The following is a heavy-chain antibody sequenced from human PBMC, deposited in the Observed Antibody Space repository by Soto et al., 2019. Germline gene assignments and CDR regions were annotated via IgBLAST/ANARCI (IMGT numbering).Heavy chain of an antibody. D-gene: IGHD4-17*01. J-gene: IGHJ4*02. CDR1: GFTLSNNA. CDR2: ISGSADST. Sequence: GGSLRLSCAASGFTLSNNAVSWVRQAPGKGLEWVSGISGSADSTYYADSVKGRLTISRANSRNTPYLQMNSLRAEETAVYYCAKAASPYGDYRSHFDYWGQGTLVTVSS. V-gene: IGHV3-23*01. CDR3: AKAASPYGDYRSHFDY.